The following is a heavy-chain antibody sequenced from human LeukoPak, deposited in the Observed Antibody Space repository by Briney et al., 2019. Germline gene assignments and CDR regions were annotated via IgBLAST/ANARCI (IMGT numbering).Heavy chain of an antibody. Sequence: SGTLSLTCAVSGGSISRSNWWSWVRQPPGKGLEWIGEIHHSGSTNYNSSLKSRVTISVDTSKNQFSLTLTSVTAADTAIYYCSRESGAFCPFGYWGQGTLVIVPP. D-gene: IGHD1-26*01. CDR3: SRESGAFCPFGY. V-gene: IGHV4-4*02. CDR1: GGSISRSNW. CDR2: IHHSGST. J-gene: IGHJ4*02.